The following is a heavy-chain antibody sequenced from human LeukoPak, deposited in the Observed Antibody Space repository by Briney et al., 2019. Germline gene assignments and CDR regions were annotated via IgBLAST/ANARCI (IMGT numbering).Heavy chain of an antibody. D-gene: IGHD5-18*01. J-gene: IGHJ4*02. CDR2: INPSGGST. CDR3: ARARGGYSYGYHDF. Sequence: ASVKVSCKASGYSFISYYMHWVRQAPGQGLEWMGIINPSGGSTTYAQKFQGRVTMTRDTSTSTVYMDLSGLRFEDTAVYYCARARGGYSYGYHDFWGQGTLVTVSS. V-gene: IGHV1-46*01. CDR1: GYSFISYY.